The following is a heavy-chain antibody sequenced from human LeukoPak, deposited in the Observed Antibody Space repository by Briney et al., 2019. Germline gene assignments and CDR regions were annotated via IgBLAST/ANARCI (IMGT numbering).Heavy chain of an antibody. V-gene: IGHV3-23*01. J-gene: IGHJ6*01. CDR3: AKMKGHPLPKYYMDV. Sequence: GGSLRLSCAASGLSFSSYAMTWVRQAPGKGLEWVSGISGSGDNTLYADSVKGRFTISRDNSKNTLHLEMNSLRAEDTAIYYCAKMKGHPLPKYYMDVWGQGTTVTVSS. D-gene: IGHD1-26*01. CDR2: ISGSGDNT. CDR1: GLSFSSYA.